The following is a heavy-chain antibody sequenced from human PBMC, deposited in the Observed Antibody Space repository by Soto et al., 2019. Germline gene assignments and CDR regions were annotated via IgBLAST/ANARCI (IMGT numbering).Heavy chain of an antibody. CDR3: AKERPRQATADY. CDR2: ISGSGDST. CDR1: GFTFSSYV. V-gene: IGHV3-23*01. D-gene: IGHD5-18*01. J-gene: IGHJ4*02. Sequence: GGSLRLSCAASGFTFSSYVMIWVRQAPGKGLEWVSVISGSGDSTDYADSVKGRFTISRDNSKNTLWLQMNSLRAEDTAVYYCAKERPRQATADYWGQGTLVTVSS.